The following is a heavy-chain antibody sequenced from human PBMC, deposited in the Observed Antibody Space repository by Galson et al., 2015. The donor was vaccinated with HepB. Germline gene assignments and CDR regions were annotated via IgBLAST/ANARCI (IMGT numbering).Heavy chain of an antibody. V-gene: IGHV5-51*01. J-gene: IGHJ3*02. CDR1: GYSFTSYW. D-gene: IGHD3-22*01. CDR2: IYPGDSDT. Sequence: QSGAEVKKPGESLKISCKGSGYSFTSYWIGWVRQMPGRGLEWMGTIYPGDSDTRYSPSFQGQVTISADKSISTAYLQWSSLKASDTAMYYCARRHYYDSSGYVAFDIWGQGTMVTVSS. CDR3: ARRHYYDSSGYVAFDI.